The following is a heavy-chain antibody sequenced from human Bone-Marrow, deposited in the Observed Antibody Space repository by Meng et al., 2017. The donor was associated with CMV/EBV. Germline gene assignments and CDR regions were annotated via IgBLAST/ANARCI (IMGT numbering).Heavy chain of an antibody. Sequence: SETLSLTCTVSGGSVSSGSYYWSWIRQPPGKGLEWIGYIYYSGSTNYNLSLKSRVTISVDTSKNQFSLKLSSVTAADTAVYYCARDDYKTSPSMDVWGQGTTVTVSS. V-gene: IGHV4-61*01. CDR2: IYYSGST. CDR1: GGSVSSGSYY. D-gene: IGHD4-11*01. J-gene: IGHJ6*02. CDR3: ARDDYKTSPSMDV.